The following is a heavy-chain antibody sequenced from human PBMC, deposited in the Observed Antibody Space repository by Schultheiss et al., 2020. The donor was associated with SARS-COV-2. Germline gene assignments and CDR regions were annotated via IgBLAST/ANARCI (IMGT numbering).Heavy chain of an antibody. Sequence: LRLSCTVSGGSISSGGYYWSWIRQHPGKGLEWIGYIYYSGSTYYNPSLKSRVTISVDTSKNQFSLKLSSVTAADTAVYYCARDSINYDSIHNGYFQHWGQGTLVTVSS. CDR3: ARDSINYDSIHNGYFQH. D-gene: IGHD3-22*01. J-gene: IGHJ1*01. CDR2: IYYSGST. CDR1: GGSISSGGYY. V-gene: IGHV4-31*03.